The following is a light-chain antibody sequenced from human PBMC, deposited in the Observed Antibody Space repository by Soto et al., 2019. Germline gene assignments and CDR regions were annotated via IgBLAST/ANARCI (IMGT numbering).Light chain of an antibody. V-gene: IGLV1-44*01. J-gene: IGLJ1*01. CDR2: LNN. CDR1: SSNIGSHT. Sequence: QLVLTQPPSASGTPGQRVTVSCSGSSSNIGSHTVNWYQQLPGTAPKLLIYLNNQRPSGVPDRFSGSKSGTSASLAISGLQSEDEADYYCAAWDDSLNGDVFGTGTKVTVL. CDR3: AAWDDSLNGDV.